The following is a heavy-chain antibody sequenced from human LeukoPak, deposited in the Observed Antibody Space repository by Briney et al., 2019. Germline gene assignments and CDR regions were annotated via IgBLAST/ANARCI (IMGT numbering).Heavy chain of an antibody. CDR2: ISGSGGST. D-gene: IGHD3-22*01. CDR1: GFTFSSYA. J-gene: IGHJ4*02. V-gene: IGHV3-23*01. Sequence: GGSLRLSCAASGFTFSSYAMSWVRQAPGKGLEWVSVISGSGGSTFYADSVKGRFTISRDNSKNTLYLQMNSLRAEDTAVYYCAKVREYSYYYDSSGKGDLDYWGQGTLVTVSS. CDR3: AKVREYSYYYDSSGKGDLDY.